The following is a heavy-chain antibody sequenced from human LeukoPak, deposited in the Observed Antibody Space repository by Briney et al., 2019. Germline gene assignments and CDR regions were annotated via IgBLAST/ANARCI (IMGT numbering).Heavy chain of an antibody. Sequence: GGSLRLSCAASGFTFSSYAMHWVRQAPGKGLEWVAVISYDGSNKYYADSVKGRFTISRDNSKNTLYLQMNSLRAEDTAVYYCARAIQFLEWKGGAFDIWGQGTMVTASS. V-gene: IGHV3-30*04. CDR1: GFTFSSYA. CDR3: ARAIQFLEWKGGAFDI. D-gene: IGHD3-3*01. CDR2: ISYDGSNK. J-gene: IGHJ3*02.